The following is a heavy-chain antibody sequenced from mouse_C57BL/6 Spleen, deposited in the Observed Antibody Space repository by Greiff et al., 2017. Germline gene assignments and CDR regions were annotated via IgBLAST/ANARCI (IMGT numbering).Heavy chain of an antibody. CDR3: ARHEDLRYYFDY. CDR2: FYPGSGSI. D-gene: IGHD1-1*01. CDR1: GYTFTEYT. Sequence: VKVVESGAELVKPGASVKLSCKASGYTFTEYTIHWVKQRSGQGLEWIGWFYPGSGSIKYNEKFKDKATLTADKSSSTVYMELSRLTSEDSAVYFCARHEDLRYYFDYWGQGTTLTVSS. V-gene: IGHV1-62-2*01. J-gene: IGHJ2*01.